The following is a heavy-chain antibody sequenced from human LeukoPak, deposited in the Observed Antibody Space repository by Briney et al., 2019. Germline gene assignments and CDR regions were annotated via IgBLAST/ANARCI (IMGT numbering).Heavy chain of an antibody. Sequence: SETLSLNCTVSGGSISSGGYYWSWIRQHPGKGLEWIGYIYYSGSTYYNPSLKSRVTISVDTSKNQFSLKLSSVTAADTAVYYCARESYYYDSSGYLYFFDYWGQGTLVTVSS. CDR1: GGSISSGGYY. J-gene: IGHJ4*02. D-gene: IGHD3-22*01. CDR3: ARESYYYDSSGYLYFFDY. V-gene: IGHV4-31*03. CDR2: IYYSGST.